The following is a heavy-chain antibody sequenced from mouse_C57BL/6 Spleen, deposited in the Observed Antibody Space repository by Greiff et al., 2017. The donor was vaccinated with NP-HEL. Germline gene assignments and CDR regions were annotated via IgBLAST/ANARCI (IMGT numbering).Heavy chain of an antibody. Sequence: EVHLVESEGGLVQPGSSMKLSCTASGFTFSDYYMAWVRQVPEKGLEWVANINYDGSSTYYLDSLKSRFIISRDNAKNILYLQTSSLKSEDTATYYCARGDYGSREGYFDVWGTGTTVTVSS. CDR3: ARGDYGSREGYFDV. CDR2: INYDGSST. CDR1: GFTFSDYY. J-gene: IGHJ1*03. V-gene: IGHV5-16*01. D-gene: IGHD1-1*01.